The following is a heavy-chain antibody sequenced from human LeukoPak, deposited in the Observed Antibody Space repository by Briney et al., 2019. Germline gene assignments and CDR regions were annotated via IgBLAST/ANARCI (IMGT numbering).Heavy chain of an antibody. J-gene: IGHJ5*02. CDR1: GYTFTSYA. Sequence: ASVKVSCKASGYTFTSYAMNWVRQAPGQGLEWMGWISTNTGNPTYAQGFTGRFVFSLDISVSTAYLQISSLKAEDSAVYYCARQNTVAAPGIRFDPWGQGTLVTVSS. D-gene: IGHD6-13*01. CDR2: ISTNTGNP. V-gene: IGHV7-4-1*02. CDR3: ARQNTVAAPGIRFDP.